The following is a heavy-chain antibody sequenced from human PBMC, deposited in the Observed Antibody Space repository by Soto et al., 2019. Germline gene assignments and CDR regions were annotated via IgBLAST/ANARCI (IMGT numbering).Heavy chain of an antibody. D-gene: IGHD2-2*01. CDR3: ARGVVPAANEEYYFAY. Sequence: QVQLVQSGAEVKKPGSSVKVSCKASGDTFSSYAISWVRQAPGQGLEWMGGIIPIFGTANYAQKFQGRVTITADESTRTAYMDLISLRAEDTAVYYCARGVVPAANEEYYFAYGGQGTLVTVSS. V-gene: IGHV1-69*01. CDR2: IIPIFGTA. CDR1: GDTFSSYA. J-gene: IGHJ4*02.